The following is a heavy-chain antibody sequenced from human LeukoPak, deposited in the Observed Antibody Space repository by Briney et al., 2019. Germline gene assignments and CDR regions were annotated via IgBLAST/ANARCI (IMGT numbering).Heavy chain of an antibody. CDR3: ARVGGYYDFWSGYYGFDY. V-gene: IGHV1-18*01. Sequence: ASVKVSCKASGYTFTSYGISWVRQAPGQGLEWMGWISAYNGNTNYAQKLQGRVTMTTDTSTSTAYMKLRSLRSDDTAVYYCARVGGYYDFWSGYYGFDYWGQGTLVTVSS. J-gene: IGHJ4*02. D-gene: IGHD3-3*01. CDR1: GYTFTSYG. CDR2: ISAYNGNT.